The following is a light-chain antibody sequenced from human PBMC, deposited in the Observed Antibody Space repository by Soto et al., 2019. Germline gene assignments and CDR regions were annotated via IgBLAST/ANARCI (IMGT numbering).Light chain of an antibody. Sequence: DIQVTQSPSTLSASVGDRVTITCGASQSIGTWLAWYQQKPGKAPKLLILDASTLESGVPSRFSGSGSGTDFTLTISSLQPDDFATYYCQQYSDSSGAFGQGTKVDIK. CDR1: QSIGTW. V-gene: IGKV1-5*01. CDR3: QQYSDSSGA. CDR2: DAS. J-gene: IGKJ1*01.